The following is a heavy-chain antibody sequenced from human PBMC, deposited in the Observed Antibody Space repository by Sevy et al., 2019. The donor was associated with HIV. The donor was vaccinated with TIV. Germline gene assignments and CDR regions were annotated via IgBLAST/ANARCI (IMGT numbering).Heavy chain of an antibody. D-gene: IGHD1-26*01. V-gene: IGHV5-51*01. CDR3: ARTRSDSGSYTALAYYYYMDV. CDR1: GYSFTSYW. CDR2: IYPGDSDT. J-gene: IGHJ6*03. Sequence: GESLKISCKGSGYSFTSYWIGWVRQMPGKGLEWMGIIYPGDSDTRYSPSFQGQVTISADKSISTAYLQWSSRKASDTAMYYCARTRSDSGSYTALAYYYYMDVCGKGTTVTVSS.